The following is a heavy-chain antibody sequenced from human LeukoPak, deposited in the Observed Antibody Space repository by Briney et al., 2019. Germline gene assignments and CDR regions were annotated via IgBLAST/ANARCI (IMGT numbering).Heavy chain of an antibody. Sequence: GGSLRLSCAASGFTFSSYWMSWVRQAPGKGLEWVAFIRYDGSNKYYADSVKGRFTISRDNSKNTLYLQMNSLRPEDTAVFYCAKDGRWFGETTYYFDYWGQGTLVTVSS. CDR1: GFTFSSYW. D-gene: IGHD3-10*01. J-gene: IGHJ4*02. CDR2: IRYDGSNK. CDR3: AKDGRWFGETTYYFDY. V-gene: IGHV3-30*02.